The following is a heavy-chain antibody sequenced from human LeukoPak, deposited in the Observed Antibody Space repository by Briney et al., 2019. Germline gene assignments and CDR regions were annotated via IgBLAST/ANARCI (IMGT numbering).Heavy chain of an antibody. V-gene: IGHV3-23*01. CDR1: GFTFTTYA. J-gene: IGHJ2*01. D-gene: IGHD3-22*01. CDR3: ATAFYFDSGGPYWYFDL. Sequence: GGSLRLSCAASGFTFTTYAMNWVRQAPGKGLEWVSVISGSGGSTYYADSVKGRFTISRDNSKNTLYLEVNSLRAEDTAVYYCATAFYFDSGGPYWYFDLWGRGTLVTVSS. CDR2: ISGSGGST.